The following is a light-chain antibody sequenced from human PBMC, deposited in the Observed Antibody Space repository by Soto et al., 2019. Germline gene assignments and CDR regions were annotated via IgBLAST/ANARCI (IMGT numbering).Light chain of an antibody. V-gene: IGKV2D-30*01. Sequence: DVLVTQSPLSLPVTLGEPASISCRSRQSLVYTNGNTYLAWFQQGPGQSPRRLTYKVSIWHSGVLDRLGGNGSGTAVTLTIGRVDRWEVGVSYCMLGTHWPRTFSKGTQVQ. CDR2: KVS. CDR3: MLGTHWPRT. J-gene: IGKJ1*01. CDR1: QSLVYTNGNTY.